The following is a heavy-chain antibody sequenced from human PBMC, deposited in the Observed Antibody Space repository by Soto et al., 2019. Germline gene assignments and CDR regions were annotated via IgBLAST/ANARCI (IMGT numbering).Heavy chain of an antibody. CDR1: GYTFTSYG. CDR2: ISAYNGNT. CDR3: ARVVVVAATRSFGY. V-gene: IGHV1-18*01. Sequence: VSVKVSCKASGYTFTSYGISWVRQAPGQGLEWMGWISAYNGNTNYAQKLQGRVTMTRNTSISTAYMELSSLRSEDTAVYYCARVVVVAATRSFGYWGQGTLVTVSS. J-gene: IGHJ4*02. D-gene: IGHD2-15*01.